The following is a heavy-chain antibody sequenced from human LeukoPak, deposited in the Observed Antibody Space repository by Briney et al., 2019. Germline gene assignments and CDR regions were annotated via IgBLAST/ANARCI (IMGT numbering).Heavy chain of an antibody. Sequence: ASVKVSCKASGYTFTGYYMHWVRQAPGQGLEWMGWINPNSGGTNYAQKFQGRVTMTRDTSISTAYMELSSLRSEDTAVYYCARSPPSYGDYARWAFDIWGQGTMVTVSS. J-gene: IGHJ3*02. CDR2: INPNSGGT. D-gene: IGHD4-17*01. V-gene: IGHV1-2*02. CDR1: GYTFTGYY. CDR3: ARSPPSYGDYARWAFDI.